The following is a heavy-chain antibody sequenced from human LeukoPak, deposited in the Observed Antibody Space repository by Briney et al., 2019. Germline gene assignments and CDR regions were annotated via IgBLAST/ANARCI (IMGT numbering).Heavy chain of an antibody. V-gene: IGHV4-38-2*02. CDR3: TRDRDSSSWYWDAFDI. J-gene: IGHJ3*02. CDR2: IYHSGST. CDR1: GYSISSGYY. D-gene: IGHD6-13*01. Sequence: PSETLSLTCTVSGYSISSGYYWGWIRQPPGKGLEWIGYIYHSGSTNYNPSLKSRVTISVDTSKNQFSLKLSSVTAADTAVYYCTRDRDSSSWYWDAFDIWGQGTMVTVSS.